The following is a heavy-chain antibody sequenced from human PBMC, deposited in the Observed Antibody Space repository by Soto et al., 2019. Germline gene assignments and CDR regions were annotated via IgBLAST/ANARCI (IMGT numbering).Heavy chain of an antibody. CDR2: VSYNGGNT. CDR3: ENESYVSGSYYLDS. Sequence: GVSLRLSCSASGFTFNKHAIHWVRQAPGKGLKWVSGVSYNGGNTYYADSVKGRFTISRDNSKNTVYLQMNSLTAEDTAVYYCENESYVSGSYYLDSWGQGTLVTVSS. V-gene: IGHV3-23*01. D-gene: IGHD3-10*01. J-gene: IGHJ4*02. CDR1: GFTFNKHA.